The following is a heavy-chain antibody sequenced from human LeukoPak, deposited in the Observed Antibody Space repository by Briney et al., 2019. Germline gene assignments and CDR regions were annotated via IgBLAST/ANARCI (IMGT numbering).Heavy chain of an antibody. V-gene: IGHV4-34*01. D-gene: IGHD2-2*01. CDR1: GGSFSGYY. CDR2: INHSGST. Sequence: PSETLSLTCAVYGGSFSGYYWSWIRQPPGKGLEWIGEINHSGSTNYNPSLKSRITISVDTSKNQFSLKLSSVTAADTAVYYCARGLRCSSNSCYGSRDYWGQGTLVTVSS. J-gene: IGHJ4*02. CDR3: ARGLRCSSNSCYGSRDY.